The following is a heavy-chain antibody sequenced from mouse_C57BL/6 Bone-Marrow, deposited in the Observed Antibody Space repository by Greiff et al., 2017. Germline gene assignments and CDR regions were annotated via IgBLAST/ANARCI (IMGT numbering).Heavy chain of an antibody. D-gene: IGHD1-1*01. Sequence: QVHVKQSGAELVRPGTSVKMSCKASGYTFTNYWIGWAKQRPGHGLEWIGDIYPGGGYTNYNEKFKGKATLTADKSSSTAYMQFSSLTSEDSAIYYCAREDYYGSLDDWGQGTTLTVSS. J-gene: IGHJ2*01. CDR3: AREDYYGSLDD. CDR1: GYTFTNYW. CDR2: IYPGGGYT. V-gene: IGHV1-63*01.